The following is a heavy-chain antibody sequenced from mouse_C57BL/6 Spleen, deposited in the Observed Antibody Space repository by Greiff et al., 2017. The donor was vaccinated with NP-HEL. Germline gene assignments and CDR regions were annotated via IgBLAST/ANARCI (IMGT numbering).Heavy chain of an antibody. D-gene: IGHD1-1*01. V-gene: IGHV1-80*01. CDR1: GYAFSSYW. CDR3: ASPLITTVVADAY. J-gene: IGHJ3*01. Sequence: QVQLQQSGAELVKPGASVKISCKASGYAFSSYWMNWVKQRPGKGLEWIGQIYPGDGDTNYNGKFKGKATLTADKSSSTAYMQLSSLTSEDSAVYFCASPLITTVVADAYWGQGTLVTVSA. CDR2: IYPGDGDT.